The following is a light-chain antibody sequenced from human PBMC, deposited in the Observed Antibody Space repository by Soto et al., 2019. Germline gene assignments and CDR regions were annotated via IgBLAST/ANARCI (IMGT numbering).Light chain of an antibody. Sequence: QSALTQPRSVSGSPGQSATISCTGSTSDVGAYNYVSWYQQHPGKAPKLIIYDVSERPSGVPDRFSGSKSGNTASLTISGLQTDDEADYYCCSHAGSYTFSFGGGTKLTVL. J-gene: IGLJ2*01. V-gene: IGLV2-11*01. CDR3: CSHAGSYTFS. CDR1: TSDVGAYNY. CDR2: DVS.